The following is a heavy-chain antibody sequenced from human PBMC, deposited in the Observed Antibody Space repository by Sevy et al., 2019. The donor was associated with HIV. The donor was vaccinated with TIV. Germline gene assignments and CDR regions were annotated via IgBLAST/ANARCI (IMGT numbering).Heavy chain of an antibody. V-gene: IGHV3-53*01. D-gene: IGHD2-2*01. CDR1: GFTVSSNY. Sequence: GGSLRLSCAASGFTVSSNYMSWVRQAPGKGLEWVSVIYSGGSTYYADSVKGRFTISRDNSKNTLYLQMNSLRAEDTAVYYCVRDRIVPAAAYPPTTLNYYYYYGMDVWGQGTTVTVSS. CDR3: VRDRIVPAAAYPPTTLNYYYYYGMDV. J-gene: IGHJ6*02. CDR2: IYSGGST.